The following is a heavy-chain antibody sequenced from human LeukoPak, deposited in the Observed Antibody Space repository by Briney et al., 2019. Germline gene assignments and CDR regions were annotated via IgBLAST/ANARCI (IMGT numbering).Heavy chain of an antibody. CDR2: ISAYNGNT. V-gene: IGHV1-18*01. CDR1: GYTFTRYG. J-gene: IGHJ4*02. D-gene: IGHD6-19*01. CDR3: ARATWLAYYFDY. Sequence: ASVKVSCKASGYTFTRYGISWVRQAPGQGLEWMGWISAYNGNTNYARKLQGRVTMTTDTSTSTAYMELRSLRSDDTAVYYCARATWLAYYFDYWGQGTLVTVSS.